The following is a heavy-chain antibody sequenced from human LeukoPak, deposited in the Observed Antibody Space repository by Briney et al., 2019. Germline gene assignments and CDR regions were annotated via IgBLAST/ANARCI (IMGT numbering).Heavy chain of an antibody. J-gene: IGHJ5*02. CDR3: ARDGYSYGTRTGFDP. CDR1: GYTFTSYG. CDR2: ISAYNGNT. Sequence: ASVKVSCKASGYTFTSYGISWVRQAPGQGLEWMGWISAYNGNTNYARKLQGRVTMTTDTSTSTAYMELRSLRSDDTAVYYCARDGYSYGTRTGFDPWGQGTLVTVSS. V-gene: IGHV1-18*01. D-gene: IGHD5-18*01.